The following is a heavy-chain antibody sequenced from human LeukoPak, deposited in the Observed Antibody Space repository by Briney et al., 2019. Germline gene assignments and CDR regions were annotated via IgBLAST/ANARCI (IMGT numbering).Heavy chain of an antibody. Sequence: KPSETLSLTCTVSGGSISSSSYYWGWIRQPPGKGLEWIGSIYYSGSTYYNPSLKSRVTISVDTSKNQFSLKLSSVTAADTAVYYCARNYYDSSGNDYWGQGTLVTVSS. J-gene: IGHJ4*02. CDR1: GGSISSSSYY. V-gene: IGHV4-39*01. CDR3: ARNYYDSSGNDY. D-gene: IGHD3-22*01. CDR2: IYYSGST.